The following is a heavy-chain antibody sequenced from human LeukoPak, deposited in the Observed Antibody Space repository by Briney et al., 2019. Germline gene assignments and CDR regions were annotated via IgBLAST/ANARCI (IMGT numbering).Heavy chain of an antibody. CDR3: ARGTGGYVWGSYRYMDY. CDR2: ISSSSSYI. CDR1: GFTFSSYS. Sequence: GGSLRLSCAASGFTFSSYSMNWVRQAPGKGLEWVSPISSSSSYIYYADSVKGRFTISRDNAKNSLYLQMNSLRAEDTAVYYCARGTGGYVWGSYRYMDYWGQGTLVTVSS. J-gene: IGHJ4*02. D-gene: IGHD3-16*02. V-gene: IGHV3-21*01.